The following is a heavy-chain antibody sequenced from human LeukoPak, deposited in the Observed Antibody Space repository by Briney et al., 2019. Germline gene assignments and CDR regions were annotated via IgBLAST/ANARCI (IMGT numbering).Heavy chain of an antibody. D-gene: IGHD2-2*01. V-gene: IGHV3-48*04. CDR2: ISSASGSI. Sequence: GGSLRLSCAASGFTFSSYSMNWVRQAPGKGLEWVSYISSASGSIYYADSVKGRFTISRDNAKNSLFLQMNSLRAVDTAVYYCARLPAYCSSTSCYYDYWGQGTLVTVSS. CDR1: GFTFSSYS. CDR3: ARLPAYCSSTSCYYDY. J-gene: IGHJ4*02.